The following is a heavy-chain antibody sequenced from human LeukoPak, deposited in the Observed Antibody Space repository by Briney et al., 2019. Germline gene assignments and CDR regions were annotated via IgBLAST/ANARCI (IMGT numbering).Heavy chain of an antibody. J-gene: IGHJ5*02. CDR2: INHSGST. D-gene: IGHD2-21*02. CDR1: GGSFSGYY. V-gene: IGHV4-34*01. CDR3: ARRAPGYQNTVVVTGQESWFDP. Sequence: SSETLSLTCAVYGGSFSGYYWSWIRQPPGKGLEWIGEINHSGSTNYNPSLKSRVTISVDTSKNQFSLKLSSVTAADTAVYYCARRAPGYQNTVVVTGQESWFDPWGQGTLVTVSS.